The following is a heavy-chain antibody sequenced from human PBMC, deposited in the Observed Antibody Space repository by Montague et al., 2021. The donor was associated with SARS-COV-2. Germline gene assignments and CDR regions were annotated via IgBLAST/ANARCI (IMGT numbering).Heavy chain of an antibody. Sequence: SETLSLICTVSGYSISSGYYWGWIRQPPGKGLEWIGSIYHSGSTYYNPSLKSRVTISVDTSKNQFPLKLSSVTAADTAVYYCARERRYCSGGSCYSGWFDPWGQGTLVTVSS. J-gene: IGHJ5*02. V-gene: IGHV4-38-2*02. D-gene: IGHD2-15*01. CDR1: GYSISSGYY. CDR2: IYHSGST. CDR3: ARERRYCSGGSCYSGWFDP.